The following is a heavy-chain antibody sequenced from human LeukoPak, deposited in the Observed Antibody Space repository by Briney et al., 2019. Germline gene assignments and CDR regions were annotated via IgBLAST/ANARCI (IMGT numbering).Heavy chain of an antibody. V-gene: IGHV3-15*01. J-gene: IGHJ6*02. CDR2: IKSEIDGGTT. D-gene: IGHD1-26*01. Sequence: MSGGSLRLSCAASGFTFSSHDMPWVRQPPGKGLKWVGRIKSEIDGGTTDYAAPVKGRFTISGDDSKNTLYLQMNSLKTDDTGVYFCATAAVGATLLNYYSALDVWGQGTTVTVFS. CDR3: ATAAVGATLLNYYSALDV. CDR1: GFTFSSHD.